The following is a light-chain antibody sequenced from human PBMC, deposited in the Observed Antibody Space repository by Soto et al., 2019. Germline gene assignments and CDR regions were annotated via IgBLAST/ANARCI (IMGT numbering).Light chain of an antibody. CDR3: HQRQSWPRT. CDR1: QSLSSYN. CDR2: GAS. J-gene: IGKJ1*01. Sequence: EIVMTQSPATLSVSSGERATLSCRASQSLSSYNLAWYQQRPGQAPRLLIYGASSRATGIPDRFSGSGSGTDFTLTISSLEPEDSAVYYCHQRQSWPRTFGQGTKVDIK. V-gene: IGKV3D-20*02.